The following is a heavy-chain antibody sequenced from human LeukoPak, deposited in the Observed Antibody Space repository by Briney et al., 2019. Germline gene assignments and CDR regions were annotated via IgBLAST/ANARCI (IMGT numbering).Heavy chain of an antibody. CDR2: IYYSGST. J-gene: IGHJ4*02. Sequence: SETLSLTCTVSGGSISSSSYYWGWIRQPPGKGLEWIGSIYYSGSTYYNPSLKSRVTISVDTSKNQFSLKLSSVTAADTAVYYCAGLETYYYDSSGPYWGQGTLVPVSS. V-gene: IGHV4-39*01. D-gene: IGHD3-22*01. CDR1: GGSISSSSYY. CDR3: AGLETYYYDSSGPY.